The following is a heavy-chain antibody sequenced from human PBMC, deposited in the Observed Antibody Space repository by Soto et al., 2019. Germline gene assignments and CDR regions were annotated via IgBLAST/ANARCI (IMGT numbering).Heavy chain of an antibody. V-gene: IGHV1-69*18. CDR3: ATIVDSSTSSSAY. CDR1: GADFSTYA. D-gene: IGHD2-15*01. CDR2: VIPIFGAA. Sequence: QVQLVQSGTEVKKPGSSVKVSCEASGADFSTYAFNWGRQAPGQGLEWMGSVIPIFGAANYAQNFQGRVTITADESATSAYLHLSSLRSEDTAIYYCATIVDSSTSSSAYWGQGTLVVVSS. J-gene: IGHJ4*02.